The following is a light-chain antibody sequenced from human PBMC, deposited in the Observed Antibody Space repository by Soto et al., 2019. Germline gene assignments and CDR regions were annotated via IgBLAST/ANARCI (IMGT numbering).Light chain of an antibody. J-gene: IGKJ4*01. CDR3: LQLSRYPLT. Sequence: DIQLTQSPSFLSASVGDRVTITCRASQPISNYLAWYQQRPGKAPELLIYSASTLQSGVPSRFSGSGSGSWPEFSLTLRALQPEYFATYYCLQLSRYPLTFGGGTKVHI. V-gene: IGKV1-9*01. CDR2: SAS. CDR1: QPISNY.